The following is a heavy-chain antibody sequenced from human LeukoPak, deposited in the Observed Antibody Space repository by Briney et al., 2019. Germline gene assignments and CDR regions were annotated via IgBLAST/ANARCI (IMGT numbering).Heavy chain of an antibody. D-gene: IGHD5-12*01. CDR1: GGSISSYY. J-gene: IGHJ4*02. Sequence: SETLSLTCTVSGGSISSYYWSWIRQPPGKGLEWIGYIYYSGSTNYNPSLKSRVTISVDTSKNQFSLRLSSVTAADTAVYYCARHRVLGYRGYDLGTNWGQGTLVTVSS. CDR2: IYYSGST. V-gene: IGHV4-59*08. CDR3: ARHRVLGYRGYDLGTN.